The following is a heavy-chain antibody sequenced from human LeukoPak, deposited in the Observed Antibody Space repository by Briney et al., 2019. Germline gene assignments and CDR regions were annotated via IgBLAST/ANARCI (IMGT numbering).Heavy chain of an antibody. CDR1: GYTFTGYY. D-gene: IGHD3-3*01. Sequence: ASVKVSCKASGYTFTGYYMHWVRQAPGQGLEWMGWINPNSGGTNYAQKFQGRVTMSRDTSISTAYMELSRLRSDDTAVYYCARAPELRFLEWLFCDYWGQGTLVTVSS. J-gene: IGHJ4*02. CDR3: ARAPELRFLEWLFCDY. CDR2: INPNSGGT. V-gene: IGHV1-2*02.